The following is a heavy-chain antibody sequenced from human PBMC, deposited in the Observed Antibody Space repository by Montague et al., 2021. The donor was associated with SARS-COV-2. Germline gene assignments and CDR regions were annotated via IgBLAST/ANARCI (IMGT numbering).Heavy chain of an antibody. CDR2: ISSSSVT. J-gene: IGHJ4*02. CDR1: GFTVSSTY. Sequence: SLRLSCAASGFTVSSTYMNWVRQVPGKGLEWVSSISSSSVTYSADSLKGRFTISRDNSKNTVHLQMNSLRAEDTAVYFCARESPQFFGSGPLDYWSQGSLVTVSS. CDR3: ARESPQFFGSGPLDY. D-gene: IGHD3-10*01. V-gene: IGHV3-66*01.